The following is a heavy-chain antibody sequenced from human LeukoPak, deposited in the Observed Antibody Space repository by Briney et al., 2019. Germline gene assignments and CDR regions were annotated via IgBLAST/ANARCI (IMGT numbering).Heavy chain of an antibody. Sequence: SATLSLTCAVHGGSFSGYYWSWIRQPPGKGLEWIGEINHSGSTNYNPSLKSRVTISVDTSKNQFSLKLSSVTAADTAVYYCARGRIRHCSSTSCYGSWFDPWGQGTLVTVSS. J-gene: IGHJ5*02. CDR1: GGSFSGYY. D-gene: IGHD2-2*01. CDR3: ARGRIRHCSSTSCYGSWFDP. V-gene: IGHV4-34*01. CDR2: INHSGST.